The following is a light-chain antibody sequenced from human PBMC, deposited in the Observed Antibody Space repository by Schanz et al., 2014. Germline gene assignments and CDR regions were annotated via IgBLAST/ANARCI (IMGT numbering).Light chain of an antibody. CDR1: SSNIGRKT. V-gene: IGLV1-44*01. J-gene: IGLJ2*01. Sequence: QSVLTQAPSASGTPGQRVTMSCFGSSSNIGRKTVNWFQQVPGTAPKLLIHNTNQRPSGVPARFSGSKSGSSASLAISGLQSEDEADYYCAAWDVNLNGPVFGGGAKLTVL. CDR3: AAWDVNLNGPV. CDR2: NTN.